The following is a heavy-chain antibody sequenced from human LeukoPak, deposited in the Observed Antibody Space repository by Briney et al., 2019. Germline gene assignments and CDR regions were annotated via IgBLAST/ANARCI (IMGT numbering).Heavy chain of an antibody. CDR1: GFTFSSYA. CDR2: ISGSGGST. Sequence: GGSLRLSRVASGFTFSSYAMSWVRQAPGKGLEWVSAISGSGGSTYYADSVKCRFTISRDNSKNTLYLQMNSLRAEDTAVYYCAKGSLPSDYWGQGTLVTVSS. D-gene: IGHD1-26*01. J-gene: IGHJ4*02. CDR3: AKGSLPSDY. V-gene: IGHV3-23*01.